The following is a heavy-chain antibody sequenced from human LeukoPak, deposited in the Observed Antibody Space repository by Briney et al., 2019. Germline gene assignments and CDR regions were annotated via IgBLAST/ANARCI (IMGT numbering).Heavy chain of an antibody. CDR3: TRGSIAYYYMDV. V-gene: IGHV4-59*01. CDR2: IYYSGST. J-gene: IGHJ6*03. Sequence: PSETLSLTCTVSGGSISSYYWSWIRQPPGEGLEWIGYIYYSGSTNYNPSLKSRVTISADTSKNQFSLKLSSVTAADTAVYYCTRGSIAYYYMDVWGKGTTVTISS. D-gene: IGHD3-22*01. CDR1: GGSISSYY.